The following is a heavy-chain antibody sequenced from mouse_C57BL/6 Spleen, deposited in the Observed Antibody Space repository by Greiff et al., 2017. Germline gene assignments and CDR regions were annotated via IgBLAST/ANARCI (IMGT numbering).Heavy chain of an antibody. CDR2: ISDGGSYT. Sequence: EVMLVESGGGLVKPGGSLKLSCAASGFTFSSYAMSWVRQTPEKRLEWVATISDGGSYTYYPDNVKGRFTISRDNAKNNLYLQMSHLKSEDTAMYYCARDESYGNYVDYWGQGTTLTVSS. CDR3: ARDESYGNYVDY. D-gene: IGHD2-1*01. V-gene: IGHV5-4*01. CDR1: GFTFSSYA. J-gene: IGHJ2*01.